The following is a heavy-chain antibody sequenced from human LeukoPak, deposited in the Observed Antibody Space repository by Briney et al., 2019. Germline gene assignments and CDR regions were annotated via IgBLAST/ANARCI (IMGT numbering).Heavy chain of an antibody. Sequence: GGSLRLSCAASGFTFDDYAMHWVRQAPGKGLEWVSGISWNSGSIGYADSVKGRFTISRDNAKNSLYLQMTSLRAEDTALYYCAKDMDLSTYYDFWSGSPHDYWGQGTLVTVSS. D-gene: IGHD3-3*01. CDR3: AKDMDLSTYYDFWSGSPHDY. J-gene: IGHJ4*02. CDR2: ISWNSGSI. CDR1: GFTFDDYA. V-gene: IGHV3-9*01.